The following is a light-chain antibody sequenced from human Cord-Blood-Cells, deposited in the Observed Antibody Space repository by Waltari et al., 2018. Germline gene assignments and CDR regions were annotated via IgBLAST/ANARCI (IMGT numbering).Light chain of an antibody. CDR3: MQALQTPYT. CDR1: QSLLHSNGYNY. J-gene: IGKJ2*01. Sequence: DLVMTQSPLPLPVTPGEPASISCRSSQSLLHSNGYNYLDWYLQKPGQSPQLLIYLGSNRASGVPDRFSGSGSGTDFTLKISRVEAEDVGVYYCMQALQTPYTFGQGTKLEIK. CDR2: LGS. V-gene: IGKV2-28*01.